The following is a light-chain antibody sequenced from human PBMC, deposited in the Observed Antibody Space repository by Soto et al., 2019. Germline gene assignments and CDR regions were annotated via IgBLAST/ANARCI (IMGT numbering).Light chain of an antibody. CDR1: QSVGSN. CDR2: GAS. V-gene: IGKV3-15*01. J-gene: IGKJ1*01. CDR3: QQYNNRPPWT. Sequence: EIVMTQSPATLSVSPGERATLSCRASQSVGSNLAWYQQKPGQAPRLLMYGASTRSTGIPARFSGTGSGVEFTLTISSLQSEDFAVYYCQQYNNRPPWTIGQGTKVEIK.